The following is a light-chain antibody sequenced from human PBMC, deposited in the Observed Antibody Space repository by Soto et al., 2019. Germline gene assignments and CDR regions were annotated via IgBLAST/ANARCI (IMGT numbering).Light chain of an antibody. Sequence: QSVLTQPASVSGSPGQSITISCTGTSSDVGGYNYVSWYQQHPGKAPKLMIYEVNNRPSGVSNRFSGSKSGNTASLTISGLQAEDEADYYCSSYTTSSSLYVFGPGTKVTVL. J-gene: IGLJ1*01. CDR2: EVN. CDR3: SSYTTSSSLYV. V-gene: IGLV2-14*01. CDR1: SSDVGGYNY.